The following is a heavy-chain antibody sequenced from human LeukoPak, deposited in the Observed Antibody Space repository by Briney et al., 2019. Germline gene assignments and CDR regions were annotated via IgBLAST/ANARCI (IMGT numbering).Heavy chain of an antibody. CDR3: ARDLRRGSSSWYVSGGDY. J-gene: IGHJ4*02. CDR2: INPNRDGT. CDR1: GYTFTDYY. Sequence: GASVKVSCKASGYTFTDYYMHWVRQAPGQGLEWMGWINPNRDGTNYAQKFQGRVTMTRDTSTSTAYMELSRLRSDDTAVYYCARDLRRGSSSWYVSGGDYWGQGTLVTVSS. V-gene: IGHV1-2*02. D-gene: IGHD6-13*01.